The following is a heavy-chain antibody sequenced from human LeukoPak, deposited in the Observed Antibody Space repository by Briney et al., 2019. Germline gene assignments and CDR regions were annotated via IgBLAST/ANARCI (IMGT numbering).Heavy chain of an antibody. D-gene: IGHD1-1*01. CDR1: VYTFTDYY. V-gene: IGHV1-69-2*01. CDR2: VDPEDGET. CDR3: STGPTGTLDY. Sequence: ASVKISCKVSVYTFTDYYMHWVQQAPGKGLEWMGLVDPEDGETIYAEKFQGRVTITADTSTDTAYMELSSLRSEDTAVYYCSTGPTGTLDYWGQGTLVTVSS. J-gene: IGHJ4*02.